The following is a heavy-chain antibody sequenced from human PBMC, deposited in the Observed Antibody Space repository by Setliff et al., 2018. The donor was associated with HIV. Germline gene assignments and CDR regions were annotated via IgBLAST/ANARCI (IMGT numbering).Heavy chain of an antibody. CDR3: TGDYNSGSYRFNY. CDR2: IYPNGSP. CDR1: GGSINNYY. Sequence: SETLSLTCTVSGGSINNYYWSWIRQPPGKGLEWIGYIYPNGSPDYPSGNIVYNPSFRSRVTLSLDTSKNQFSLKLTSVTAADAAVYYCTGDYNSGSYRFNYWGQGTPVTVSS. D-gene: IGHD3-10*01. V-gene: IGHV4-4*08. J-gene: IGHJ4*02.